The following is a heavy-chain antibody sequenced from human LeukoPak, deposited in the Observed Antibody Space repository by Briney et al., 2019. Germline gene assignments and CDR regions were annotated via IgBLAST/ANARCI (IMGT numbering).Heavy chain of an antibody. V-gene: IGHV3-23*01. J-gene: IGHJ4*02. CDR1: GFTFSSYA. CDR3: VHCASGSSYSKFDY. D-gene: IGHD2-15*01. Sequence: PGGSLRLSCAASGFTFSSYAMSWVRQAPGKGLEWVSAISGSGGSTYYTDSVKGRFTISRDDSKSTLYLQMSNLRAEDTAVYYCVHCASGSSYSKFDYWGQGALVTVSS. CDR2: ISGSGGST.